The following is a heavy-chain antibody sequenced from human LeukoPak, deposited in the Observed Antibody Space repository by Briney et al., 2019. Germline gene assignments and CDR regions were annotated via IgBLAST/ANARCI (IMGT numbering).Heavy chain of an antibody. D-gene: IGHD6-19*01. Sequence: ASVKVSCKASGYTFTGYYMHWVRQAPGQGLEWMGWINPNSGGTNYAQKFQGRVTMTRDTSISTAYMELSRLRSDDTAVYYCARDSMAGTTVYSFDYWGQGTLVTVSS. V-gene: IGHV1-2*02. CDR1: GYTFTGYY. CDR2: INPNSGGT. CDR3: ARDSMAGTTVYSFDY. J-gene: IGHJ4*02.